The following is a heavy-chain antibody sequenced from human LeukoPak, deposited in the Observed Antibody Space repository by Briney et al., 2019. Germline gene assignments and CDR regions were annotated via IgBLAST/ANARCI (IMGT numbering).Heavy chain of an antibody. CDR2: INPSGGST. CDR1: GYTFTSYY. CDR3: ARGNGEWLSFEDCRWFDP. D-gene: IGHD3-3*01. V-gene: IGHV1-46*01. J-gene: IGHJ5*02. Sequence: GASVKVSCKASGYTFTSYYMHWARQAPGQGLEWMGIINPSGGSTSYAQKFQGRVTMTRDTSTSTVYMELSSLRSEDTAVYYCARGNGEWLSFEDCRWFDPWGQGTLVTVSS.